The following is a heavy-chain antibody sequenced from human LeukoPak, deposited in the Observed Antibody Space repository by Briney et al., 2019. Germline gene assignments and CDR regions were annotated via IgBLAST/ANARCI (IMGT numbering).Heavy chain of an antibody. V-gene: IGHV3-21*01. Sequence: GGSLRLSCAASGFTFSSYSMNWVRQAPGKGPEWVSSISSSSSYIYYADSVKGRFTISRDNAKNSLYLQMNSLRAEDTAVYYCARDHVTPNIFDYWGQGTLVTVSS. D-gene: IGHD2-21*02. CDR2: ISSSSSYI. CDR1: GFTFSSYS. J-gene: IGHJ4*02. CDR3: ARDHVTPNIFDY.